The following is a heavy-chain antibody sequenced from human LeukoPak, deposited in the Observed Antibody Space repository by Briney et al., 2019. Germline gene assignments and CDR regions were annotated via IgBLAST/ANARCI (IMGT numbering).Heavy chain of an antibody. D-gene: IGHD1-14*01. CDR1: GYTLTELS. J-gene: IGHJ4*02. V-gene: IGHV1-24*01. CDR2: FDPKDGET. Sequence: ASVKVSCKVSGYTLTELSMHWVRQAPGKGLEWMGGFDPKDGETIYAQKFQGRVTMTTDTSTSTAYMELRSLRFDDTAVYYCARDTTLYYFDYWGQGALVTVSS. CDR3: ARDTTLYYFDY.